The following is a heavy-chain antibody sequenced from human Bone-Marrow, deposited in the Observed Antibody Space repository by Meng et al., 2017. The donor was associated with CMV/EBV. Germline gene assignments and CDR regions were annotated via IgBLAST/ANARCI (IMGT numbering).Heavy chain of an antibody. Sequence: GESLKISCAASGFTFSSYWMSWVRQAPGKGLEWVSYISSSGSTIYYADSVKGRFTISRDNAKNSLYLQMNSLRAEDTAVYYCAREELGYCSSTSCYDHFDDWGQGTLVNVSS. J-gene: IGHJ4*02. CDR3: AREELGYCSSTSCYDHFDD. V-gene: IGHV3-48*04. CDR2: ISSSGSTI. CDR1: GFTFSSYW. D-gene: IGHD2-2*01.